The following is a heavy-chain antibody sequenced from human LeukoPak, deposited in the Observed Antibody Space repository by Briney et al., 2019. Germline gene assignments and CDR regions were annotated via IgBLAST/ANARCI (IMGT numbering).Heavy chain of an antibody. Sequence: SETLSLTCAVSGGSISSSNWWSWVRQPPGKGLAWIGEIYHSGSTNYNPSLKSRVTISVDKSKNQFSLQLNSVTPEDTAVYYCARGTHYPHYYMDVWGKGTTVTVSS. CDR1: GGSISSSNW. CDR2: IYHSGST. V-gene: IGHV4-4*02. J-gene: IGHJ6*03. D-gene: IGHD1-26*01. CDR3: ARGTHYPHYYMDV.